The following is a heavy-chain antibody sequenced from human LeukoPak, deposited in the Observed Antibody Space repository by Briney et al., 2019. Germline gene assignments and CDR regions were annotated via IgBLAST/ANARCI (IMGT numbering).Heavy chain of an antibody. D-gene: IGHD2-8*02. CDR3: AKVSCTGGTCSSFDY. CDR1: GFTFSSFV. Sequence: GGSLRLSCAASGFTFSSFVMSWVRQAPGKGLECVSSISGSGVYKYYTDSVKGRFTISRDNSKNTLYVQMNSLRAEDTAVYYCAKVSCTGGTCSSFDYWGQGTLATVSS. V-gene: IGHV3-23*01. CDR2: ISGSGVYK. J-gene: IGHJ4*02.